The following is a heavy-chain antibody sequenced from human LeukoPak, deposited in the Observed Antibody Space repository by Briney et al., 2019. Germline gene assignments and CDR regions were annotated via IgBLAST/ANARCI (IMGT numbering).Heavy chain of an antibody. CDR3: ARQEDYDILTGSQPYYFDY. Sequence: GESLKISCKGSGYSFTSYWIGWVRQMPGKGLEWMGIIYPGDSDTRYSPSFQGQVTISADKSISTAYLQWSSLKASDTAMYYCARQEDYDILTGSQPYYFDYWGQGTLVTVSS. CDR1: GYSFTSYW. J-gene: IGHJ4*02. V-gene: IGHV5-51*01. CDR2: IYPGDSDT. D-gene: IGHD3-9*01.